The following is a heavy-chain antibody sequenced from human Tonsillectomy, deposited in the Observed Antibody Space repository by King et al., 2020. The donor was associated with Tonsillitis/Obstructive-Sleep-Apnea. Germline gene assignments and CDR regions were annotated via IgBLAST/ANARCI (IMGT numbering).Heavy chain of an antibody. CDR1: GYSFITDW. V-gene: IGHV5-51*01. Sequence: VQLVESGAEVKKPGESLKISCKGSGYSFITDWIAWVRQMPGKGLEWMGIIYAGDSDTRYSPSFQGQVTISVDKSISTAYLQWRSLKASDTAMYYCARLGIPVPGADAFDIWGQGTMVPVSS. CDR2: IYAGDSDT. D-gene: IGHD6-19*01. J-gene: IGHJ3*02. CDR3: ARLGIPVPGADAFDI.